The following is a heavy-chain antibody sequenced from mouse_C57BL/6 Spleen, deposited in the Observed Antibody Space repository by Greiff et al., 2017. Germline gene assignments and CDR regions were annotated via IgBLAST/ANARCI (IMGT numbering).Heavy chain of an antibody. CDR1: GFTFSDYG. CDR3: ARDYYDYEYGFAY. D-gene: IGHD2-4*01. J-gene: IGHJ3*01. V-gene: IGHV5-17*01. Sequence: DVKLVESGGGLVKPGGSLKLSCAASGFTFSDYGMHWVRQAPEKGLEWVAYISSGSSTIYYADTVKGRFTISRDNAKNTLFLQMTSLRSEDTAMYYCARDYYDYEYGFAYWGQGTLVTVSA. CDR2: ISSGSSTI.